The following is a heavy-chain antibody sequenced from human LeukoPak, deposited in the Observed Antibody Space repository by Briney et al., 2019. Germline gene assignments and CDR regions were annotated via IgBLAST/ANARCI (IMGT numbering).Heavy chain of an antibody. CDR1: GYTFTSYY. CDR2: INPSGGST. D-gene: IGHD6-13*01. J-gene: IGHJ4*02. Sequence: ASVKVSCKASGYTFTSYYMHWVRQAPGQGLEWMGIINPSGGSTSYAQKFQGRVTMTSDTSTSTVYMELSSLRSEDTAVYYCARAAAGKRFDYWGQGALVTVSS. V-gene: IGHV1-46*01. CDR3: ARAAAGKRFDY.